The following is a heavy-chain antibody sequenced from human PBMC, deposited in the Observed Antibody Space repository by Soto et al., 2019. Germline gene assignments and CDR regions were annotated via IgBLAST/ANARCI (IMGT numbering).Heavy chain of an antibody. D-gene: IGHD4-17*01. V-gene: IGHV2-5*02. CDR1: GFSLSTSGVG. J-gene: IGHJ4*02. Sequence: QITVKESGPTLVKPTQTLTLTCTFSGFSLSTSGVGVGWIRQPPGTALEWLAVIYWDDSKHYRPSLESRLTITKDTSKNQVVLTMTNMDPVDTATYYRAHKGCGDYPRDYWGQGTLVTVSS. CDR2: IYWDDSK. CDR3: AHKGCGDYPRDY.